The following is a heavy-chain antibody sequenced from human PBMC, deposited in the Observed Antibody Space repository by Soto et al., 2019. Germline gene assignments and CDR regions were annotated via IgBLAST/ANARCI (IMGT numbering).Heavy chain of an antibody. J-gene: IGHJ4*02. V-gene: IGHV4-59*01. Sequence: QVQLQESGPGLLKPSETLSLTCTVSGASITIYYWNWIRQPPGKALEWIGDANYSGSTNYNPSLKSRVTISVDKSKNQFSLNMSSVTAADTAVYYCARVVRDYDIVTGYYIGQYFDFWSQGTRVTVSS. D-gene: IGHD3-9*01. CDR2: ANYSGST. CDR1: GASITIYY. CDR3: ARVVRDYDIVTGYYIGQYFDF.